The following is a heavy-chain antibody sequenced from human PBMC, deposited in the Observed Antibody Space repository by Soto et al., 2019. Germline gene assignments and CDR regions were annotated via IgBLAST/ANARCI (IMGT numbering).Heavy chain of an antibody. J-gene: IGHJ4*02. CDR3: ASSVGARSHFDY. Sequence: SETLSLTCTVSGGSISSGGYYWSWIRQHPGKGLEWIGYIYYSGSTYYNPSLKSRVTISVDTSKNQFSLKLSSVTAADKAVYYCASSVGARSHFDYWGQGTLVTVSS. V-gene: IGHV4-31*03. D-gene: IGHD1-26*01. CDR2: IYYSGST. CDR1: GGSISSGGYY.